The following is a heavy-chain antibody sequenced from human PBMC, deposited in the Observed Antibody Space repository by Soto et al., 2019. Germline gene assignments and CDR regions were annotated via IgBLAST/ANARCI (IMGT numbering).Heavy chain of an antibody. CDR2: IWYDGSNK. J-gene: IGHJ4*02. Sequence: QVQLVESGGGVVQPGRSLRLSCAASGFTFSSYGMHWVRQAQGKGLEWVAVIWYDGSNKYYADSVKGRFTISRDNSKNTLYLQRNSLRAEDTAVYYGARDGYYGSGSYYNVGFDYWGQGTMVTVSS. CDR3: ARDGYYGSGSYYNVGFDY. V-gene: IGHV3-33*01. D-gene: IGHD3-10*01. CDR1: GFTFSSYG.